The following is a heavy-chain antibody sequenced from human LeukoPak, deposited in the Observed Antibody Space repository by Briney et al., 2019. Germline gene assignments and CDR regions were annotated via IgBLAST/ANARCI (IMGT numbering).Heavy chain of an antibody. V-gene: IGHV1-69*05. CDR2: ILPSSGTT. CDR3: ARGASPFED. Sequence: ASVTVSCKASGGTFSSETITWVRQAPGQGPEWMGGILPSSGTTAYARSLQDRVTMTTDASTDTAYMELSSLRSEDTALYYCARGASPFEDWGQGTLVTVSS. J-gene: IGHJ4*02. CDR1: GGTFSSET.